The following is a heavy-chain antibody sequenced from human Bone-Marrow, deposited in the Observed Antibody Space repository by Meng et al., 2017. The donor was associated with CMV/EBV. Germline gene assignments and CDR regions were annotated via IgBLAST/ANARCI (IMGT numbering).Heavy chain of an antibody. V-gene: IGHV3-53*01. J-gene: IGHJ4*02. CDR1: GFTVSSNY. CDR2: IYSGGST. CDR3: AKEHRDGGSCLNYFDY. D-gene: IGHD2-15*01. Sequence: GESLKISCAAPGFTVSSNYMSWVRQAPGKGLEWVSVIYSGGSTYYADSVQGRFTISRDNSKNTLYLQMNSLRAEDTAVYYCAKEHRDGGSCLNYFDYWGRGTLVTVSS.